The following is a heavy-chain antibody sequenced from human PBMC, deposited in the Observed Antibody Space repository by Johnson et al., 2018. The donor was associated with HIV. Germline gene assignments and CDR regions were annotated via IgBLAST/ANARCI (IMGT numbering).Heavy chain of an antibody. CDR3: STFFVVGTETCAFDI. D-gene: IGHD2-21*02. Sequence: MQLVESGGGVVQPGRSLRLSCAASGFTFSNAWMSWVRQAPGKGLEWVGRIKSKSDGGTTDYTAPVKGRFTISRDDSKKTLFLQMNSLKTEGAGVYYCSTFFVVGTETCAFDIWGQGTLVTVSS. V-gene: IGHV3-15*01. CDR2: IKSKSDGGTT. CDR1: GFTFSNAW. J-gene: IGHJ3*02.